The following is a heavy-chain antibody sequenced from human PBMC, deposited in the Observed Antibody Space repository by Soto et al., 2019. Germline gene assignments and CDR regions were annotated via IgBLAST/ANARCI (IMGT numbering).Heavy chain of an antibody. CDR1: GGSISSYY. J-gene: IGHJ4*02. CDR2: IYYSGST. D-gene: IGHD1-26*01. V-gene: IGHV4-59*01. Sequence: PSETLSLTCTVSGGSISSYYWSWIRQPPGKGLEWIGYIYYSGSTNYNPSLKSRVTISVDTSKNQFSLKLSSVTAADTAVYYCARRPGGSYYWGGLYFDYWGQGTLVTVSS. CDR3: ARRPGGSYYWGGLYFDY.